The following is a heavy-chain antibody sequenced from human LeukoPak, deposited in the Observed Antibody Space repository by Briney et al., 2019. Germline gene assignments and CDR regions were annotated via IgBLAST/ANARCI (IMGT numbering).Heavy chain of an antibody. D-gene: IGHD1-26*01. Sequence: PGGSLRLSCAASGFTFSNAYMSWVRQAPGKGLEWVANIKQDGSEKYYVDSVKGRFTISRDNAKNSLYLQMNSLRAEDTAVYYCARQWELFHFDYWGQGTLVTVSS. CDR3: ARQWELFHFDY. J-gene: IGHJ4*02. CDR2: IKQDGSEK. V-gene: IGHV3-7*01. CDR1: GFTFSNAY.